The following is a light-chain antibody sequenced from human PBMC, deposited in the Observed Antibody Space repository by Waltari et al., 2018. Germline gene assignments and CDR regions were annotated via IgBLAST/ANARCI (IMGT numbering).Light chain of an antibody. CDR2: KDN. V-gene: IGLV3-25*03. CDR1: ALPQQH. J-gene: IGLJ3*02. Sequence: SYELTQPPSVAVSPGQTARITRSGDALPQQHANWYQQKAGQPPILGIYKDNERPSGIPERFSGSSSGTIVTLTISGVQAEDEADYYCQSADSSGASRVFGGGTKLTVL. CDR3: QSADSSGASRV.